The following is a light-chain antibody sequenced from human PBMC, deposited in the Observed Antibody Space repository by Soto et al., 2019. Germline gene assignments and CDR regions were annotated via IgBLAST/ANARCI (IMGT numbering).Light chain of an antibody. CDR2: DVS. CDR3: SSYTSSSTRV. Sequence: QSVLTQPASVSGSPGQSITISCTGTSRDVGGYNYVSWYQQHPGKAPKLMIYDVSNRPSGVSNRFSGSKSGNTASLTISGLKAEDEADYYCSSYTSSSTRVFGTGTKLTVL. V-gene: IGLV2-14*01. J-gene: IGLJ1*01. CDR1: SRDVGGYNY.